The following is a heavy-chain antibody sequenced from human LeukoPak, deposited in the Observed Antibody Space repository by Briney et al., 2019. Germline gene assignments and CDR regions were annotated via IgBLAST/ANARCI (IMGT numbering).Heavy chain of an antibody. J-gene: IGHJ1*01. CDR2: ISGSGGST. CDR3: AKENYGDSTGGRFQH. CDR1: GFTFSSYG. D-gene: IGHD4-17*01. V-gene: IGHV3-23*01. Sequence: GGTLRLSCAASGFTFSSYGMSWVRQAPGKGLEWVSAISGSGGSTYYADSVKGRFTISRDNSKNTLYLQMNSLRAEDTAVYYCAKENYGDSTGGRFQHWGQGTLVTVSS.